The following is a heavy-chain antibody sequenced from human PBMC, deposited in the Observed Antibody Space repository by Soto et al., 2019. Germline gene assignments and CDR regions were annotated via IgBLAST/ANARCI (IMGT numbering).Heavy chain of an antibody. CDR1: GGTFSSYA. CDR2: IIPIFGTA. V-gene: IGHV1-69*01. CDR3: AEVTDRVGATSWFDP. D-gene: IGHD1-26*01. J-gene: IGHJ5*02. Sequence: QVQLVQSGAEVKKPGSSVKVSCKASGGTFSSYAISWVRQAPGQGLEWMGGIIPIFGTANYAQKFQGRVTNTADESTSTAYMELSSLRSEDTAVYYCAEVTDRVGATSWFDPWGQGTLVTVSS.